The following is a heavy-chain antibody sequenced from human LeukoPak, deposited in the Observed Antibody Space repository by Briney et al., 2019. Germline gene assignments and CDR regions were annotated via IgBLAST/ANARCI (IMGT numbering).Heavy chain of an antibody. Sequence: GASVKVSCKASGGTFSSYAISWVRQAPGQGLEWMGGIIPIFGTANYAQKFQGGVTITADESTSTAYMELSSLRSEDTAVYYCASIARHPRWVGLNDYWGQGTLVTVSS. CDR3: ASIARHPRWVGLNDY. V-gene: IGHV1-69*13. J-gene: IGHJ4*02. CDR1: GGTFSSYA. D-gene: IGHD6-6*01. CDR2: IIPIFGTA.